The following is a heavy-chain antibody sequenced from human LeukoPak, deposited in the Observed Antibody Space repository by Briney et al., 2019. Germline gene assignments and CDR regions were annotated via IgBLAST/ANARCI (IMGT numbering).Heavy chain of an antibody. CDR2: IRYDGSNR. J-gene: IGHJ4*02. CDR3: AKGGRITMLRGVQRDHYFDY. Sequence: GGSLRLSCAASGFTFSSFGMHWVRQAPGKGLEWVAYIRYDGSNRHYADSVKGRFTISRDNSKNTLYLQMNSLRVEDTAVYYCAKGGRITMLRGVQRDHYFDYWGQGTLVTVSS. D-gene: IGHD3-10*01. V-gene: IGHV3-30*02. CDR1: GFTFSSFG.